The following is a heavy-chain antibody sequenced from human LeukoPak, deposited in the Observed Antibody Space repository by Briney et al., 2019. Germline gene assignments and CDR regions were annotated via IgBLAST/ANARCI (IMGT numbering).Heavy chain of an antibody. CDR2: IYYSGST. Sequence: PSETLSLTCTVSGGSISSSSYYWGWIRQPPGKGLEWIGSIYYSGSTNYNPSLKSRVTISVDTSKNQFSLKLSSVTAADTAVYYCARHLYYDILTGYYNAFDIWGQGTMVTVSS. CDR3: ARHLYYDILTGYYNAFDI. V-gene: IGHV4-39*01. CDR1: GGSISSSSYY. D-gene: IGHD3-9*01. J-gene: IGHJ3*02.